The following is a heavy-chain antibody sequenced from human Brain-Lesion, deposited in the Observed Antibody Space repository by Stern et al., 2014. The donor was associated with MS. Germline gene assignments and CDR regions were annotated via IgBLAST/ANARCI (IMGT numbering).Heavy chain of an antibody. D-gene: IGHD3-3*01. Sequence: QVQLVESGAEVKKPGASVRVSCKTSGYIFTGSYIHWVRQAPGQGLDWMAWINPNTGGKKKEQQSPGRVTMTRDKSISTDYVDPSSLTSDDTAVYYCARDQRGITIFGVVTDYYYLGMDVWGQGTTVTVSS. J-gene: IGHJ6*02. V-gene: IGHV1-2*02. CDR3: ARDQRGITIFGVVTDYYYLGMDV. CDR2: INPNTGGK. CDR1: GYIFTGSY.